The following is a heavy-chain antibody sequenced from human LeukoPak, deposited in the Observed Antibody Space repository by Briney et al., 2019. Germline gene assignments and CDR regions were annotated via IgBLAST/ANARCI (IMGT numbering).Heavy chain of an antibody. V-gene: IGHV1-18*01. J-gene: IGHJ5*02. Sequence: GASVKVSCRASGYTFTNSDITWVRQAPGQGLEWMGRISTSNGDTNYAAKLQGRVTMTTDTSTSTVYMELGSLTFDDTAVYFCVRDPYHRLGPPLDLWGQGTLVTVSS. CDR1: GYTFTNSD. CDR3: VRDPYHRLGPPLDL. CDR2: ISTSNGDT. D-gene: IGHD1-14*01.